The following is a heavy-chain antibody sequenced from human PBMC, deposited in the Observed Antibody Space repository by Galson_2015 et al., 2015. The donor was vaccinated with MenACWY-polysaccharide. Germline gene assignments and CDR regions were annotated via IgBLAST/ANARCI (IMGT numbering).Heavy chain of an antibody. CDR1: GFTFSSYW. CDR3: AKDGVVLVPAAQNYYSYYMDV. Sequence: SLRLSCAASGFTFSSYWMNWVRQAPGKGLEWVAVISYDGSNKYYADSMKGRFTISRDNSKNTLYLQMNSLRTEDTAVYYCAKDGVVLVPAAQNYYSYYMDVWGKGTTVTVSS. J-gene: IGHJ6*03. CDR2: ISYDGSNK. D-gene: IGHD2-2*01. V-gene: IGHV3-30*18.